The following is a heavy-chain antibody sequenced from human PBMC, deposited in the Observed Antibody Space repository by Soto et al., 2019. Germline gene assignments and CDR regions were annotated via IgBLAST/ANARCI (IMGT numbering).Heavy chain of an antibody. J-gene: IGHJ6*02. Sequence: GESLKISCKGSGYSFTSYWIGCVRQMPGKGLEWMGIIYPGDSDTRYSPSFQGQVTISADKSISTAYLQWSSLKASDTAMYYCARYSGSYHQPYYYYGMDVWGQGTTVTVSS. CDR3: ARYSGSYHQPYYYYGMDV. V-gene: IGHV5-51*01. D-gene: IGHD1-26*01. CDR2: IYPGDSDT. CDR1: GYSFTSYW.